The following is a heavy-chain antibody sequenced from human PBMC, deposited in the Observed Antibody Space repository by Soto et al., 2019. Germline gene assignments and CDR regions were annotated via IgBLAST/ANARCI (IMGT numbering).Heavy chain of an antibody. Sequence: PGGSLRLSCAASGFTFSSYGMHWVRQAPCKGLEWVAVIWYDGSNKYYADSVKGRFTISRDNSKNTLYLQMNSLRAEDTAVYYCARKRGVLEDIVVVPAAMRDYYYYGMDVWGQGTTVTVSS. D-gene: IGHD2-2*01. J-gene: IGHJ6*02. CDR2: IWYDGSNK. CDR1: GFTFSSYG. V-gene: IGHV3-33*01. CDR3: ARKRGVLEDIVVVPAAMRDYYYYGMDV.